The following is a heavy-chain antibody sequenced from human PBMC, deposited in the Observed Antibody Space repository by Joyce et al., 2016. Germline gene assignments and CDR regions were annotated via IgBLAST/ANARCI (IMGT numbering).Heavy chain of an antibody. CDR1: GYSFTSYW. J-gene: IGHJ3*02. V-gene: IGHV5-51*01. CDR3: ARQTSGWYTSAFDI. Sequence: EVQLVQSGAEVKKPGESLKISCKGSGYSFTSYWIGWVRQTPGKGLEWMGIIYPCDSDTRYSPSFQGQVTISADKSTSTTSLQWSSGKAADTAMYFCARQTSGWYTSAFDIWGQGTRVTVSS. D-gene: IGHD6-19*01. CDR2: IYPCDSDT.